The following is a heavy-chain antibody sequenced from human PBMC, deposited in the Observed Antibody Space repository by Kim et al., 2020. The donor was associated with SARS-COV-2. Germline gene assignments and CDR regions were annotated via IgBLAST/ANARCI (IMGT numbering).Heavy chain of an antibody. CDR1: GFPFEDYW. Sequence: GGSLRLSCRVSGFPFEDYWMHWVRQVPGKGLVWLSRINVDGTRKHYADSVRGRFTISRDNAKNTLYLEMHNLRVEETALYYCARDAGTEYGDGGSDYWGQGTLVTVSS. V-gene: IGHV3-74*01. J-gene: IGHJ4*02. D-gene: IGHD4-17*01. CDR3: ARDAGTEYGDGGSDY. CDR2: INVDGTRK.